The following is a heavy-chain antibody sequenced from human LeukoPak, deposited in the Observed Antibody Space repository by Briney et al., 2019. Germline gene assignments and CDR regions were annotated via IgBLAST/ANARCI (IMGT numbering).Heavy chain of an antibody. V-gene: IGHV1-69*04. CDR1: GGTFSSYA. D-gene: IGHD5-18*01. CDR2: IIPIFGIA. CDR3: ARDTAMVKFGN. Sequence: GASVKVSCKASGGTFSSYAISWVRQAPGQGLEWMGRIIPIFGIANYAQKFQGRVTITADKSTSTAYMELSSLRSEDTAVYYCARDTAMVKFGNWRQGTLVTVSS. J-gene: IGHJ4*02.